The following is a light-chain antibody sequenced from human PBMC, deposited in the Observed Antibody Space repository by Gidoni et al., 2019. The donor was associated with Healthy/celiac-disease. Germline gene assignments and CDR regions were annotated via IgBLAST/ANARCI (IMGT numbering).Light chain of an antibody. CDR3: QQYYSTPPT. Sequence: DIVMTQSPDSLAVSLGATVTINCKSSQSVLYSSNNKNYLAWYQQKPGQPPKLLIYWASTRESGVPDRFSGSGSGTDFTLTISSLQAEDVAVYYCQQYYSTPPTFGQGTKVEIK. CDR2: WAS. J-gene: IGKJ1*01. V-gene: IGKV4-1*01. CDR1: QSVLYSSNNKNY.